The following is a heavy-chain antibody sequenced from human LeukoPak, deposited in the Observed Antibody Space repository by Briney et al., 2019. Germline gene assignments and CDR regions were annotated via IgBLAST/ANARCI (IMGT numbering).Heavy chain of an antibody. CDR2: IGGGGGDR. CDR1: GFTFSNHA. Sequence: GGSLRLSCAVSGFTFSNHAMSWVRQAPGKGLEWVSTIGGGGGDRYYADSVKGRFTISRDNSKNTLYPQMNSLRAEDTAVYYCAKHLRCSGDSCYRPSYYYYGMDVWGQGTTVTVSS. J-gene: IGHJ6*02. D-gene: IGHD2-15*01. V-gene: IGHV3-23*01. CDR3: AKHLRCSGDSCYRPSYYYYGMDV.